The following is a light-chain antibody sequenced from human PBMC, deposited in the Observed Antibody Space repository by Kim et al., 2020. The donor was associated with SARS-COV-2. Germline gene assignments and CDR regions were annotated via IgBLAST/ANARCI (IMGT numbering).Light chain of an antibody. Sequence: SPAERAPLSGRASESVSTNLAWYQQKPGQAPRLLIYDASTRATGIPARFSGSGSGTDFTLTISSLQSEDFAVYYCQQYNRWPPMYTFGQGTKLEI. CDR2: DAS. CDR1: ESVSTN. V-gene: IGKV3-15*01. CDR3: QQYNRWPPMYT. J-gene: IGKJ2*01.